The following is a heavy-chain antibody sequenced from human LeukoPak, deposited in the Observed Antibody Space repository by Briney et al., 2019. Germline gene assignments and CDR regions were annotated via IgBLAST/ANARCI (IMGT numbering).Heavy chain of an antibody. CDR3: ARVQCSSTSCYTGYYYGMDV. CDR2: IYYSGST. CDR1: GGSISSYY. Sequence: SETLSLTCTVSGGSISSYYWSWIRQHPGKGLEWIGYIYYSGSTYYNPSLKSRVTISVDTSKNQFSLKLSSVTAADTAVYYCARVQCSSTSCYTGYYYGMDVWGQGTTVTVSS. V-gene: IGHV4-59*06. D-gene: IGHD2-2*02. J-gene: IGHJ6*02.